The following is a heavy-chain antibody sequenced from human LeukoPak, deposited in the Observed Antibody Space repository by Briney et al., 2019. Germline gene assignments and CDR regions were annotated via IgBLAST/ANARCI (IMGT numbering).Heavy chain of an antibody. CDR1: GYSISSGYY. J-gene: IGHJ4*02. CDR2: IYHSGST. V-gene: IGHV4-38-2*01. CDR3: ARLGAYYYDSAGYYYNRYFDY. D-gene: IGHD3-22*01. Sequence: SETLSLTXAVSGYSISSGYYWGWIRQPPGKGLECIGSIYHSGSTYYNPSLKSRVTISVDTSKNQFSLKLNSVTAADTAVYYCARLGAYYYDSAGYYYNRYFDYWGQGALVTVSS.